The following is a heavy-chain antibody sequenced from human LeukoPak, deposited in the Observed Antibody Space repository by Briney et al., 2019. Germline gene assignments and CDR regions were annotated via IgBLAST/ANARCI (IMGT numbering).Heavy chain of an antibody. D-gene: IGHD3-10*01. CDR1: VFTFTSSA. Sequence: ASVNVSCKAAVFTFTSSAIQGVRQARWQHLEWRGWIVVGSSNTNYAQKFQERVTITRDMSTSTAYMELSSLRSEDTAVYYCAADRYGSGSSIDYWGQGTLVTVSS. CDR3: AADRYGSGSSIDY. J-gene: IGHJ4*02. V-gene: IGHV1-58*02. CDR2: IVVGSSNT.